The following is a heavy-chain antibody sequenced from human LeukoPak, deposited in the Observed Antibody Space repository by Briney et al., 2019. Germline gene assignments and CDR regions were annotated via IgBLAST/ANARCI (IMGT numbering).Heavy chain of an antibody. J-gene: IGHJ6*01. Sequence: SETLSLTCTVSGASISSSTYYWGWIRQPPGKGLEWIGCIYETGSTYYKSSLKSRVTISVDTSKNQFSLKLSSVTAADTAVYYCARHSGSGYYFYFYTMDVWGQGATVTVSS. V-gene: IGHV4-39*01. CDR1: GASISSSTYY. CDR2: IYETGST. CDR3: ARHSGSGYYFYFYTMDV. D-gene: IGHD2-15*01.